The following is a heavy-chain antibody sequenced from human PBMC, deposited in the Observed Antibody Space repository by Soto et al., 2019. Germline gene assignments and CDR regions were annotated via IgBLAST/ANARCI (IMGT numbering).Heavy chain of an antibody. J-gene: IGHJ5*02. CDR3: ARDSATANWFDP. Sequence: LSLTCTVSGGSISSGGYYWSWIRQHPGKGLEWIGYIYYSGSTYYNPSLKSRVTISVDTSKNQFSLKLSSVTAADTAVYYCARDSATANWFDPWGQGTLVTVSS. CDR2: IYYSGST. D-gene: IGHD1-26*01. CDR1: GGSISSGGYY. V-gene: IGHV4-31*03.